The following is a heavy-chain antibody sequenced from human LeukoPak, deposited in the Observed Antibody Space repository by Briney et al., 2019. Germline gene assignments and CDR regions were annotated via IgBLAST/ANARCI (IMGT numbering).Heavy chain of an antibody. V-gene: IGHV3-74*01. D-gene: IGHD2-15*01. CDR2: INNDGRST. J-gene: IGHJ4*02. CDR1: GFTFSFYW. Sequence: GGSLRLSCASSGFTFSFYWMHWVRQAPGKGLVWVSRINNDGRSTSYAGSVKGRFTISRGNAKNTLYLQMNSLRAEDTAVYYCARDNEYCTGGTCRLDYWGQGALVTVSS. CDR3: ARDNEYCTGGTCRLDY.